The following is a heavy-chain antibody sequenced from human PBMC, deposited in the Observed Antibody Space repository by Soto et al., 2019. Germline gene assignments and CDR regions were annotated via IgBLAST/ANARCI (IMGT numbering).Heavy chain of an antibody. D-gene: IGHD3-22*01. V-gene: IGHV3-30*18. CDR2: ISYDGSNK. CDR3: AKDGDSSGYYYFDY. J-gene: IGHJ4*02. CDR1: GFTFSSYG. Sequence: QVQLVESGGGVVQPGRSLRLSCAASGFTFSSYGMHWVRQAPGKGLEWVAVISYDGSNKYYADSVKGRFTISRDNSKNTVSLQMNSLRAVDTAVYYCAKDGDSSGYYYFDYWGQGTLVTVSS.